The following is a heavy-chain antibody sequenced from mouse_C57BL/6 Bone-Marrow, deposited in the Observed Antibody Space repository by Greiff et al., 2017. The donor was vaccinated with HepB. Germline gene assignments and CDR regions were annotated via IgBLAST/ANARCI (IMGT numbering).Heavy chain of an antibody. D-gene: IGHD2-4*01. Sequence: LQESGAELVRPGASVTLSCKASGYTFTDYEMHWVKQTPVHGLEWIGAIDPETGGTAYNQKFKGKAILTADKSSSTAYMELRSLTSEDSAVYYCTNDYPFAYWGQGTLVTVSA. CDR1: GYTFTDYE. V-gene: IGHV1-15*01. CDR3: TNDYPFAY. CDR2: IDPETGGT. J-gene: IGHJ3*01.